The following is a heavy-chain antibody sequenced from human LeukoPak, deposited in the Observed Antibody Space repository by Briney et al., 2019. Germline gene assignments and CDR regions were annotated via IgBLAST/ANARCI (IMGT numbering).Heavy chain of an antibody. CDR2: IYSSGSI. Sequence: SETLSLSCTVFGGSLSSYYWVWVRQPPGKGLEWIGLIYSSGSIKYNPSLKSRLTISLDTSNNQISLKLTSVTAADTAIYYCARQFEFWGRGTLVTVSS. J-gene: IGHJ4*02. V-gene: IGHV4-59*08. CDR3: ARQFEF. CDR1: GGSLSSYY.